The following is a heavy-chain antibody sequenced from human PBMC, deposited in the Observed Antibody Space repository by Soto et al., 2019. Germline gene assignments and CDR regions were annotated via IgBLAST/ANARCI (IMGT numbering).Heavy chain of an antibody. J-gene: IGHJ6*02. CDR2: IDPSDSYT. Sequence: PGESLKISCKGSGYSFTSYWISWVRQMPGKGLEWMGRIDPSDSYTNYSPSFQGHVTISADKSISTAYLQWSSLKASDTAMYYCARRYYYGSGSYQKNPVKVVQYYYYGMDVWGQGTTVTVSS. V-gene: IGHV5-10-1*01. CDR1: GYSFTSYW. CDR3: ARRYYYGSGSYQKNPVKVVQYYYYGMDV. D-gene: IGHD3-10*01.